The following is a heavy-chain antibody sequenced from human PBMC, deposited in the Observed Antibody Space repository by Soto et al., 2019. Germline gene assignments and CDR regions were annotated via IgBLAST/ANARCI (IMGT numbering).Heavy chain of an antibody. CDR2: IDPSDSYT. Sequence: GESLKISCKGSGYSFTSHWINWVRQMPGKGLEWMGKIDPSDSYTNYSPSYQGHVTISARKCINSAYLQWSSLKASDTAMYYCARWYSSSSPVWGQGTTVTVSS. CDR1: GYSFTSHW. D-gene: IGHD6-6*01. CDR3: ARWYSSSSPV. J-gene: IGHJ6*02. V-gene: IGHV5-10-1*01.